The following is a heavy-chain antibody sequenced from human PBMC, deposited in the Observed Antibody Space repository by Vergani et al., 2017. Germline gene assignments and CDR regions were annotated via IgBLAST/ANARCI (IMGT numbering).Heavy chain of an antibody. J-gene: IGHJ4*02. V-gene: IGHV1-18*04. CDR1: GYTFTGYY. Sequence: QVQLVQSGAEVKKPGASVKVSCKASGYTFTGYYMHWVRQAPGQGLEGMGWISAYNGNTNYAQKLQGRVTLTTDTSTSTAYMELRSLRSDDTAVYYCARDGANVENDYWGQGTLVTVSS. D-gene: IGHD2-21*01. CDR2: ISAYNGNT. CDR3: ARDGANVENDY.